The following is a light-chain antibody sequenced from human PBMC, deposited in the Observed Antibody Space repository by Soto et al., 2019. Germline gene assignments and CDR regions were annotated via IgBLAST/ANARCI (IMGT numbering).Light chain of an antibody. J-gene: IGLJ1*01. V-gene: IGLV2-14*01. CDR2: EVS. Sequence: QSALTQPASVSGSPGQSTTISCTGTSSDVGGYKYVSWYQKTPGKAPKLMIYEVSNRPSGVSNRFSGSKSGNTASLIISGLQAADEADYYCASYTSISSLGVFGTGTKVTVL. CDR3: ASYTSISSLGV. CDR1: SSDVGGYKY.